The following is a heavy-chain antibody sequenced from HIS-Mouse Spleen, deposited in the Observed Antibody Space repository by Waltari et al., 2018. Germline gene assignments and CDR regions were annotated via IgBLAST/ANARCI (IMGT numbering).Heavy chain of an antibody. CDR1: GGSISSSSYY. J-gene: IGHJ2*01. D-gene: IGHD6-13*01. V-gene: IGHV4-39*07. Sequence: QLQLQESGPGLVKPSETLSLTCTVSGGSISSSSYYWGWIRQPPGKGLEWIGRIDYSGSTDSNPSLKSRVTVSGDTSKNQFSLKLSSVTAADTAVYYCAREIPYSSSWYDGYFDLWGRGTLVTVSS. CDR3: AREIPYSSSWYDGYFDL. CDR2: IDYSGST.